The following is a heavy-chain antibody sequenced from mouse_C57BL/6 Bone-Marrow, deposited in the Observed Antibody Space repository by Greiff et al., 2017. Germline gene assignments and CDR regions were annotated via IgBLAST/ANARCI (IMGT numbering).Heavy chain of an antibody. CDR2: IHPNSGST. V-gene: IGHV1-64*01. CDR1: GYTFTSYW. J-gene: IGHJ3*01. CDR3: ARHGGAWFAY. Sequence: QVQLQQPGAELVKPGASVKLSCKASGYTFTSYWMHWVKQRPGQGLEWIGMIHPNSGSTNYNAKFKSKATLTVDKSSSTAYMQLSSLTSEDSAVYYCARHGGAWFAYWGQGTLVTVSA. D-gene: IGHD1-1*02.